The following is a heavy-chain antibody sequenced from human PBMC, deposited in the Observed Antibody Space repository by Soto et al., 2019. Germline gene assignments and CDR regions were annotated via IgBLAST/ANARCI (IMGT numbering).Heavy chain of an antibody. Sequence: PGESLKISCKGSGYSFTSYWISWVRQMPGKXLEWMGRIDPSDSYTNYSPSFQGHVTISADKSISTAYLQWSSLKASDTAMYYCARTPRALAAIVFDWFDPWGQGTLVTVSS. J-gene: IGHJ5*02. CDR3: ARTPRALAAIVFDWFDP. CDR1: GYSFTSYW. CDR2: IDPSDSYT. D-gene: IGHD2-2*02. V-gene: IGHV5-10-1*01.